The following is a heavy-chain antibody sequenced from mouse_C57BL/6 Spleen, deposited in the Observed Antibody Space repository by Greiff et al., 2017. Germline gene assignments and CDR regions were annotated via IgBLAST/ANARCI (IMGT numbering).Heavy chain of an antibody. V-gene: IGHV1-82*01. CDR3: ARGGGFAY. CDR2: IYSGDGDT. CDR1: GYAFSSSW. J-gene: IGHJ3*01. Sequence: QVQLQQSGPELVKPGASVKISCKASGYAFSSSWMNRVKQRPGKGLEWIGRIYSGDGDTNYNGKFKGKATLTADKSSSTAYMQLSSLTSEDSAVYFCARGGGFAYWGQGTLVTVSA.